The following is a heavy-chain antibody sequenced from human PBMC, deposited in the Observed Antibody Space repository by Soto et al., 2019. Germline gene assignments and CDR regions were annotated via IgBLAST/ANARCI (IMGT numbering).Heavy chain of an antibody. J-gene: IGHJ5*02. CDR3: XXXXXXXNWFDP. CDR2: IIPIFGTA. Sequence: QVQLVQSGAEVKKPGSSVKVSCKASGGTFSSYAISWVRQAPGQGLEWMGGIIPIFGTANYAQKFQGRVTITADESTSXXXXXXXXXXXXXXXXXXXXXXXXXXNWFDPWGQGTLVTVSS. V-gene: IGHV1-69*01. CDR1: GGTFSSYA.